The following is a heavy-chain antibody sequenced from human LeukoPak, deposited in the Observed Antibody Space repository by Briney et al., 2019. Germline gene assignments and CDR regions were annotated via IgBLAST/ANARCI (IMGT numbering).Heavy chain of an antibody. CDR2: IYYSGST. CDR3: ARDLLGRGGSFDF. J-gene: IGHJ4*02. CDR1: GGSISDYY. D-gene: IGHD3-10*01. V-gene: IGHV4-59*01. Sequence: SETLSLTCTVSGGSISDYYWSWIRQSPGKGLEWIGYIYYSGSTNYNPSLKSRVTISVDTPTNQFSLKLTTVTAADTAVYYCARDLLGRGGSFDFWGRGTLVTVSS.